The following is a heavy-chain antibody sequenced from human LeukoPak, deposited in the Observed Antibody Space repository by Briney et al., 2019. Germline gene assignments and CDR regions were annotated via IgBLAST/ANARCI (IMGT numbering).Heavy chain of an antibody. J-gene: IGHJ4*02. Sequence: GGSLRLSCAASGFTFSSYAMHWVRQAPGQGLEYVSGISTNGGSTYYADSVKGRFTISRDNSKNTLFLQMGSLRDEDMAVYYCARGGGRNTAMVWALDYWGQGTLVTVSS. CDR3: ARGGGRNTAMVWALDY. D-gene: IGHD5-18*01. CDR1: GFTFSSYA. V-gene: IGHV3-64*02. CDR2: ISTNGGST.